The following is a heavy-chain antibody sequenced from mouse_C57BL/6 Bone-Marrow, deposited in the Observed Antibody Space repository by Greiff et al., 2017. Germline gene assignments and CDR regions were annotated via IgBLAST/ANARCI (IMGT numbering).Heavy chain of an antibody. CDR2: ISYDGSCT. CDR3: ARANYVDGGYDMDY. D-gene: IGHD1-1*02. J-gene: IGHJ4*01. Sequence: EVKLMESEGGLVQPGRSMKLSCTASGFTFSDYDMAWVRQVPEKGLEWVATISYDGSCTYYLDSLKGRFIISRDNAKNILYLQMSSLKSEDTATYDCARANYVDGGYDMDYWGTGTSVTVSS. V-gene: IGHV5-16*01. CDR1: GFTFSDYD.